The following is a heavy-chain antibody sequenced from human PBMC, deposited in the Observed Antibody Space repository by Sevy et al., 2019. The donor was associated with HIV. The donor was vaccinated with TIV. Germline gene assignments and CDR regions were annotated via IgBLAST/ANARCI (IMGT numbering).Heavy chain of an antibody. J-gene: IGHJ5*02. V-gene: IGHV1-69*04. CDR1: GGTFSSYA. CDR2: IIPIPGIP. Sequence: ASVKVSCKASGGTFSSYAINWVRQAPGQGLEWMGRIIPIPGIPNYAKKFQGRVTITGDKSTSTAYMELSSLRSEDTAVYYCARDASSYCTSYSCYGGWFDPWGQGTLVTVSS. CDR3: ARDASSYCTSYSCYGGWFDP. D-gene: IGHD2-2*01.